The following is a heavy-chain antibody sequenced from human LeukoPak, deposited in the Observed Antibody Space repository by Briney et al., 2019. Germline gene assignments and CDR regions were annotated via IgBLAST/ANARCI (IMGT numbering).Heavy chain of an antibody. D-gene: IGHD4-23*01. CDR3: ARAYGGKSRYFDY. CDR2: IKQDGSEK. V-gene: IGHV3-7*01. Sequence: GGSLRLSCAASGFTFSSYWMSWVRQAPGKGLEWVANIKQDGSEKYYVDSVKGRFTISRDNAKNSLYLQVNSLRAEDTAVYYCARAYGGKSRYFDYWGQGNLVTVSS. CDR1: GFTFSSYW. J-gene: IGHJ4*02.